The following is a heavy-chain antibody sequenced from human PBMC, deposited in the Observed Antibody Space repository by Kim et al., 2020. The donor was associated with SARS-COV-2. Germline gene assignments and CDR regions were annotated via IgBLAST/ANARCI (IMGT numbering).Heavy chain of an antibody. Sequence: SETLSLTCTVSSGSINNVAYYWSWIRQLPGKGLEWIGNIYYSGSTYYNPSLKSRVTISVDTSKNQFSLKLSSVTAADTAVYYCARVLGYALDVWGQGTTVTVYS. CDR3: ARVLGYALDV. D-gene: IGHD5-18*01. CDR1: SGSINNVAYY. J-gene: IGHJ6*02. CDR2: IYYSGST. V-gene: IGHV4-31*03.